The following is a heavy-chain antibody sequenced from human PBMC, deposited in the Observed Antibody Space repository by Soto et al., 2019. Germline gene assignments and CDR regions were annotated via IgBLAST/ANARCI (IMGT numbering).Heavy chain of an antibody. V-gene: IGHV4-30-2*01. CDR2: IYHSGST. D-gene: IGHD6-19*01. CDR1: GGSISSGGYS. J-gene: IGHJ4*02. Sequence: QLQLQESGSGLVKPSQTLSLTCAVSGGSISSGGYSWSWIRQPPGKGLEWIGYIYHSGSTYYNPSLNSRVTRSVDRSKNQFSRKLSSVPAADTAVYYCARAGGLGAVAVDYWGQGTLVTVSS. CDR3: ARAGGLGAVAVDY.